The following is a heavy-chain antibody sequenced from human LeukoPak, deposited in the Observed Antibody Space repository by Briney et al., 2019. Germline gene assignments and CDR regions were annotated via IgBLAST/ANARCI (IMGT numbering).Heavy chain of an antibody. V-gene: IGHV1-2*02. CDR2: INPNSGGT. Sequence: SSVKVSCKASGYTFTGYYMHWVRQAPGQGLEGMGWINPNSGGTNYAQKFQGRVTMTRDTSISTAYMGLSRLRSDDTAVYYCARNGTIFGVVIGPDALDIWGQGTMVTVS. J-gene: IGHJ3*02. D-gene: IGHD3-3*01. CDR1: GYTFTGYY. CDR3: ARNGTIFGVVIGPDALDI.